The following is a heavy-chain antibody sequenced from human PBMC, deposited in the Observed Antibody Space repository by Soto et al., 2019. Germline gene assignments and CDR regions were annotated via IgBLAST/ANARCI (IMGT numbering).Heavy chain of an antibody. Sequence: SETLSLTCTVSGGSVSSGSYYWSWIRQPPGKGLEWIGYIYYSGSTNYNPSLKSRVTISVDTSKNQFSLKLSSVTAADTAVYYCARVGLSKIDYWGQGTLVTVSS. CDR1: GGSVSSGSYY. V-gene: IGHV4-61*01. CDR2: IYYSGST. J-gene: IGHJ4*02. D-gene: IGHD2-2*03. CDR3: ARVGLSKIDY.